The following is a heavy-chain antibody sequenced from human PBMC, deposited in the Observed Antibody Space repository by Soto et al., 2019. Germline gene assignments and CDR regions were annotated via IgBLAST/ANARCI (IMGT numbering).Heavy chain of an antibody. CDR1: GFTFSNYW. Sequence: EVQLVESGGGLVQPGGSLRLSCVASGFTFSNYWMNWVRKAPGKGLEWVANIKQDGSERYYVDSVKGRFTISRDNAKNSLYLQVNSLRAEDTAVYYCAKAYIEYMSSSGSFDILGQGTMVTFSS. V-gene: IGHV3-7*01. CDR3: AKAYIEYMSSSGSFDI. CDR2: IKQDGSER. D-gene: IGHD6-6*01. J-gene: IGHJ3*02.